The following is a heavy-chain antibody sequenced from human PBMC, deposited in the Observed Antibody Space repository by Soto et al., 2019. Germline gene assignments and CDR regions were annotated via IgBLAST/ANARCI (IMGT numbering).Heavy chain of an antibody. Sequence: PSETLSLTCTLSGCSISSSSYYWGWIRQPPGKGLEWIGSIYYRGNTYYNPSLKSRVTISVDTTTNQFSLKLSSVTAADTAVYYCARQGIAAAGYYYYYGMDVWGQGTTVTVSS. CDR1: GCSISSSSYY. J-gene: IGHJ6*02. V-gene: IGHV4-39*01. CDR3: ARQGIAAAGYYYYYGMDV. CDR2: IYYRGNT. D-gene: IGHD6-13*01.